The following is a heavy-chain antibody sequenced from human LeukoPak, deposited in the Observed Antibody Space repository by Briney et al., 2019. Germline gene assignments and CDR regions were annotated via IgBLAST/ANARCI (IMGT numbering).Heavy chain of an antibody. J-gene: IGHJ4*02. CDR3: ARGASPKDAVFFDY. D-gene: IGHD3-16*01. V-gene: IGHV4-61*02. CDR1: GVSITSGSYY. CDR2: VHSSGDI. Sequence: SETLSLTCSVSGVSITSGSYYWGWIRQSAGKGLEWIGRVHSSGDIYHNAAFRSRAAVSGDASKNQFSLQLSSVTAADTAVYYCARGASPKDAVFFDYWGQGALITVSS.